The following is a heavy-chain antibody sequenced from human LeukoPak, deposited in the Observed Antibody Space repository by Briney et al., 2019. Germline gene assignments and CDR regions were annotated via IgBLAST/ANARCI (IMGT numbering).Heavy chain of an antibody. J-gene: IGHJ4*02. V-gene: IGHV3-30*18. CDR2: ISYDGSNK. CDR3: AKDRYDSSGYWDHFDY. D-gene: IGHD3-22*01. CDR1: GFTFSSYG. Sequence: GGSLRLSCAASGFTFSSYGMHWVRQAPGEGLEWVAVISYDGSNKYYADSVKGRFTISRDNSKNTLYLQMNSLRAEDTAVYYCAKDRYDSSGYWDHFDYWGQGTLVTVSS.